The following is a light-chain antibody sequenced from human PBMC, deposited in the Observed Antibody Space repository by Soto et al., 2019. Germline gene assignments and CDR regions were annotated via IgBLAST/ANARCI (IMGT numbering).Light chain of an antibody. CDR2: AS. J-gene: IGKJ3*01. CDR1: QSVSDSY. CDR3: QHYGTSAL. V-gene: IGKV3-20*01. Sequence: EIVLTQSPGTLSLSPGERATLSCRASQSVSDSYLAWYQQKPGQAPRLLIYASSRATGIPDRFSGSGSGTDFTRTISRLEPEDFAVYYCQHYGTSALFGPGTKVDIK.